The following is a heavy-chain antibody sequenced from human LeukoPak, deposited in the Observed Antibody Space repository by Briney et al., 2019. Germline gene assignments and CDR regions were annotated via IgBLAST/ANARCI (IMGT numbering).Heavy chain of an antibody. Sequence: GGSLRLSCAASGFTFSSYAMSWVRQAPGKGLEWVSAISGSGGSTYSADSVKGRFTISRDNSKNTLYLQMNSLRAEDTAVYYSAVGSYLGRNFDYWGKGTLVTVSS. CDR3: AVGSYLGRNFDY. V-gene: IGHV3-23*01. J-gene: IGHJ4*02. D-gene: IGHD1-26*01. CDR2: ISGSGGST. CDR1: GFTFSSYA.